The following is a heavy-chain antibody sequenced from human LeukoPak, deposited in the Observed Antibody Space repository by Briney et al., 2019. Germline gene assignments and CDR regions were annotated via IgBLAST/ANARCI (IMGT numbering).Heavy chain of an antibody. CDR1: GLTLSRHW. CDR2: INEDGSQK. Sequence: GGSPRLSCAASGLTLSRHWMSWVRQAPGKGLEWVANINEDGSQKHHVDSVKGRFSISRDNAKNSLNLQMNSLRAEDTAVYYCARGHYDMDVWGQGTPVTVSS. CDR3: ARGHYDMDV. V-gene: IGHV3-7*05. J-gene: IGHJ6*02.